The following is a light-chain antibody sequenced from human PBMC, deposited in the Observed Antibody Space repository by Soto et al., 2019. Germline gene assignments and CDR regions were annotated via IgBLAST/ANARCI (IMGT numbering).Light chain of an antibody. CDR2: GAS. V-gene: IGKV3-15*01. CDR3: QQYNNYYT. J-gene: IGKJ2*01. Sequence: EIVMTQSPVTLSVSPGERATLSCRASQSISSNLAWYQQKPGQAPRLLIYGASTRATGIPARFSGSGSGTEFTLTISSLQSEDFAVYYCQQYNNYYTLGQGTKLEI. CDR1: QSISSN.